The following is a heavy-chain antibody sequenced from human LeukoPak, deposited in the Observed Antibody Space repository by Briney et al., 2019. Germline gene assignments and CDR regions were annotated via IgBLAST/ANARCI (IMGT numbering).Heavy chain of an antibody. D-gene: IGHD4-11*01. V-gene: IGHV3-21*01. J-gene: IGHJ4*02. CDR1: GFTFSSYS. CDR2: INSSSSYI. CDR3: ARDRDRDMTTVTHSLGY. Sequence: PGGSLRLSCAASGFTFSSYSMNSVRQAPGKGLEWDSSINSSSSYIYYADSVKGRFTISRDNAKNSLYLQMNSLRAEDTAVYYCARDRDRDMTTVTHSLGYWGQGTLVTVSS.